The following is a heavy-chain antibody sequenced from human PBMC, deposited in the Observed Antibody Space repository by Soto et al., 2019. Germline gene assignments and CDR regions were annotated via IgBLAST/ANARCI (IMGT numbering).Heavy chain of an antibody. J-gene: IGHJ4*02. V-gene: IGHV1-46*01. D-gene: IGHD6-6*01. CDR2: INPSGGST. CDR3: ARSSSSNCLDY. Sequence: QVQLVQSGAEVKKPGASVKVSCKASGYTFTSYYMHWVRQAPGQGLEWMGIINPSGGSTSYAQKFQGRVTMTRDTATSTVYMELSSLRSEDTAVYYCARSSSSNCLDYWGQGTLVTVSS. CDR1: GYTFTSYY.